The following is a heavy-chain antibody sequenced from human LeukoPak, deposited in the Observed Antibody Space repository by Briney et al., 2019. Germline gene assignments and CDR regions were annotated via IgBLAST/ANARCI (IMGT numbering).Heavy chain of an antibody. D-gene: IGHD6-19*01. Sequence: PSETLSLTCTVSGGSISSSSYYWGWIRQPPGKGLEWIASVYYSGSTYYSPSPESRVTISADTSKNQFSLKMSSMTAADTAVYYCARVPSSYSSGLGNWGQGTLVTVSS. CDR3: ARVPSSYSSGLGN. CDR1: GGSISSSSYY. CDR2: VYYSGST. J-gene: IGHJ4*02. V-gene: IGHV4-39*07.